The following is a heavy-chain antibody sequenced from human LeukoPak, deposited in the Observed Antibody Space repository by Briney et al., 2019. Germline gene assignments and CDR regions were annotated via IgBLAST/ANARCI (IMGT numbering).Heavy chain of an antibody. Sequence: ASVKVSCKASENTFTNYYMHWVRQAPGQGLEWLGIINPNGDRTNYAQTFQGRVTMTRDTSTTTVYMELSSLRSEDTAVYYCARDMSTRVTPISYAFDVWGQGTMVTVSS. J-gene: IGHJ3*01. V-gene: IGHV1-46*01. D-gene: IGHD4-23*01. CDR3: ARDMSTRVTPISYAFDV. CDR2: INPNGDRT. CDR1: ENTFTNYY.